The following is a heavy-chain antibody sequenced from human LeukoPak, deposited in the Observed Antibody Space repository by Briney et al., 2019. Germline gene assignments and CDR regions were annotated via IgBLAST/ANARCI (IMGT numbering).Heavy chain of an antibody. CDR3: ATSGTIFGVVIPYFDY. CDR2: ISGSGGST. D-gene: IGHD3-3*01. Sequence: GGSLRLSCAASGFTFSSYAMSWVRQAPGKGLEWVSAISGSGGSTYYADSVKGRFTISRDNSKNTLYLQMNSLRAEDTAVYYCATSGTIFGVVIPYFDYWGQGTLVTVSS. J-gene: IGHJ4*02. CDR1: GFTFSSYA. V-gene: IGHV3-23*01.